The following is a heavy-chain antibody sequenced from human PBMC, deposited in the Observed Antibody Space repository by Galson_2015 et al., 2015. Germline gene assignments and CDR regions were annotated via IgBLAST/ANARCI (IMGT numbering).Heavy chain of an antibody. CDR2: MNPNSGNT. Sequence: SVKVSCKASGYTFTSYGISWVRQAPGQGLEWMGWMNPNSGNTGYAQKFQGRVTMTRNTSISTAYMELSSLRSEDTAVYYCARRLGAYSSGWYRFDYWGQGTLVTVSS. V-gene: IGHV1-8*02. D-gene: IGHD6-19*01. J-gene: IGHJ4*02. CDR1: GYTFTSYG. CDR3: ARRLGAYSSGWYRFDY.